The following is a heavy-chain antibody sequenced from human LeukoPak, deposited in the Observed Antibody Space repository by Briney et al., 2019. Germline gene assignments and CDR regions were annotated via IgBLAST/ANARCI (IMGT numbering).Heavy chain of an antibody. CDR3: ARLSSWELGGYYFDY. J-gene: IGHJ4*02. V-gene: IGHV1-2*02. CDR1: GYTFTGYY. Sequence: ASVTVSCKASGYTFTGYYMHWVRQAPGQGLEWMGWINPNSGGTNYAQKFQGRVTMTRDTSISTAYMELSRLRSDDTAVYYCARLSSWELGGYYFDYWGQGTLVTVSS. CDR2: INPNSGGT. D-gene: IGHD1-26*01.